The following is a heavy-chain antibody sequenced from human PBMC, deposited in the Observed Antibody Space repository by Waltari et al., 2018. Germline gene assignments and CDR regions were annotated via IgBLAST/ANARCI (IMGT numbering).Heavy chain of an antibody. CDR1: GGSIISPY. D-gene: IGHD5-12*01. J-gene: IGHJ4*02. V-gene: IGHV4-59*11. Sequence: QVQLQESGPGLVKPSETLSLTCTVSGGSIISPYWSWIRQPPGKGLEWIGYIYYSGSTNYNPSLKSRVTISVDTSKNQFSLKLSSVTAADTAVYYCARGVMERWLQLGFDYWGQGTLVTVSS. CDR2: IYYSGST. CDR3: ARGVMERWLQLGFDY.